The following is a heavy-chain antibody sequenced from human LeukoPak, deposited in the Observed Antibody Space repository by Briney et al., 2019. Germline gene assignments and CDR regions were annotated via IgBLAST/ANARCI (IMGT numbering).Heavy chain of an antibody. Sequence: ASVKVSCKASGYILTNRYMHWVRQAPGQGLEWMGMINPSGGATSDAQKFRDRVTMTRDTSSSTGYMELSSLRSEDTAIYYCAILRYDNNWVGRWGQGTLVTVSS. CDR3: AILRYDNNWVGR. CDR2: INPSGGAT. V-gene: IGHV1-46*01. CDR1: GYILTNRY. J-gene: IGHJ5*02. D-gene: IGHD1-14*01.